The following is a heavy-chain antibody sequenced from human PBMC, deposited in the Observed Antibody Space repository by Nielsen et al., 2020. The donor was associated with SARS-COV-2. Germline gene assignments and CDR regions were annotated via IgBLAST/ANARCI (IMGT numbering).Heavy chain of an antibody. CDR1: GFTFDDYG. CDR2: INWNGGST. D-gene: IGHD2-2*01. V-gene: IGHV3-20*01. CDR3: ARVVDPLFYYYYGMDV. J-gene: IGHJ6*02. Sequence: GESLKISCAASGFTFDDYGMSWVRQAPGKGLEWVSGINWNGGSTGYADSVKGRFTISRDNAKNSLYLQMKSLRAEDTALYHCARVVDPLFYYYYGMDVWGQGTTVTVSS.